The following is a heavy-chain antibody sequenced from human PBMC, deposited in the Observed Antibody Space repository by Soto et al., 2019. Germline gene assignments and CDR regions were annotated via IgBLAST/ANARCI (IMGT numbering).Heavy chain of an antibody. Sequence: GGSLRLSCAASGFTFSSYAMHWVRQAPGKGLEWVAVISYDGSNKYYADSVKGRFTISRDNSKNTLYLQMNSLRAEDTAVYYCARDGEQLVPYYYYGMDVWGQGTTVTVSS. CDR1: GFTFSSYA. J-gene: IGHJ6*02. V-gene: IGHV3-30-3*01. D-gene: IGHD6-6*01. CDR3: ARDGEQLVPYYYYGMDV. CDR2: ISYDGSNK.